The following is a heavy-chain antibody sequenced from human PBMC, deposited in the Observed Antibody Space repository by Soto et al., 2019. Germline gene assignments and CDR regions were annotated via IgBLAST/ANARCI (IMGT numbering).Heavy chain of an antibody. CDR3: ARAYSINYDFWSGHPPYYYGMDV. J-gene: IGHJ6*02. Sequence: GASVKVSCKASGYTFTSYGISWVRQAPGQGLEWMGWISAYNGNTNYAQKLQGRVTMTTDTSTSTAYMELRSLRSDDTAVYYCARAYSINYDFWSGHPPYYYGMDVWGQGTTVTVSS. CDR2: ISAYNGNT. V-gene: IGHV1-18*01. CDR1: GYTFTSYG. D-gene: IGHD3-3*01.